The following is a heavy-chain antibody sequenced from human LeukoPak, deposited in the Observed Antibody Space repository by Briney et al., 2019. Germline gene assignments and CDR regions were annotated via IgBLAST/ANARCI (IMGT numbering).Heavy chain of an antibody. J-gene: IGHJ5*02. D-gene: IGHD2-21*01. CDR3: ARGRPLVVIATFWFDP. CDR2: INPNSGGT. Sequence: GASVKVSCKASGYTFTGYYMHWVRQAPGQGLEWMGWINPNSGGTNYAQKFQGRVTMTRDTSISTAYMELSRLRSGDTAVYYCARGRPLVVIATFWFDPWGQGTLVTVSS. CDR1: GYTFTGYY. V-gene: IGHV1-2*02.